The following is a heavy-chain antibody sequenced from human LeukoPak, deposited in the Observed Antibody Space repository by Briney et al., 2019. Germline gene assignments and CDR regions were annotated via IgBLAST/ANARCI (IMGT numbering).Heavy chain of an antibody. Sequence: GESLKISCKGSGYSFNNYWINWVRQVPGKGLEWMGIIYPGDSDTRYSPSFQGQVTIPADKSVSTAYLQCSSLKASDTAMYYCARGYQLFDYWGQGTLVTVSS. V-gene: IGHV5-51*01. CDR2: IYPGDSDT. D-gene: IGHD6-6*01. CDR3: ARGYQLFDY. CDR1: GYSFNNYW. J-gene: IGHJ4*02.